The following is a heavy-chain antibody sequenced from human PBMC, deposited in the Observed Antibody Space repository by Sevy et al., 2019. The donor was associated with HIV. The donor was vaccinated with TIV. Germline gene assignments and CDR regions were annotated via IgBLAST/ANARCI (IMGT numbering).Heavy chain of an antibody. CDR2: INPSGGST. CDR1: GYTFTSYY. J-gene: IGHJ4*02. V-gene: IGHV1-46*01. Sequence: ASVNVSCKASGYTFTSYYMHWVRQAPGQGLEWMGIINPSGGSTSYAQKFQGRVTMTRDTSTSTVYMELGSLRSEDTAVYYCAREGKTTVVTTDPFDYWGQGTLVTVSS. CDR3: AREGKTTVVTTDPFDY. D-gene: IGHD4-17*01.